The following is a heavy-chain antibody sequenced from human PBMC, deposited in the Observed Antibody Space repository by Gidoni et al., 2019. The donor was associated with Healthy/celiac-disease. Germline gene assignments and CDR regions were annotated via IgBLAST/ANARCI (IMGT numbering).Heavy chain of an antibody. Sequence: QVQLQESGPGLVKPSQTLSLTCTVSGGSISSGGYYWSWIRQHPGRGLEWIGYIYYSGSTYYNPSLKSRVTISVDTSKNQFSLKLSSVTAADTAVYYCARDFEYAPEWSFGMDVWGQGTTVTVSS. J-gene: IGHJ6*02. CDR3: ARDFEYAPEWSFGMDV. D-gene: IGHD3-3*01. CDR1: GGSISSGGYY. CDR2: IYYSGST. V-gene: IGHV4-31*03.